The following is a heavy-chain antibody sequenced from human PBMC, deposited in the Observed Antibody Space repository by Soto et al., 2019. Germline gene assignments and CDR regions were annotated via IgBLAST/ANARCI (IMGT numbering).Heavy chain of an antibody. Sequence: GSLRLSCAASGFTCSSYAMSWVRQSPGKGLEWVSAISGSGGSTYYADSVKGRFTNSRDNSKNTLYLQMNSLRAEDTAVYYCAKRTAAGAMVTRYYYYGMDVWGQGTTVTVSS. V-gene: IGHV3-23*01. J-gene: IGHJ6*02. D-gene: IGHD5-18*01. CDR3: AKRTAAGAMVTRYYYYGMDV. CDR2: ISGSGGST. CDR1: GFTCSSYA.